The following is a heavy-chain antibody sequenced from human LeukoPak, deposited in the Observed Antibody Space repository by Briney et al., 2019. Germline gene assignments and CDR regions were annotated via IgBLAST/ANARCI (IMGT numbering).Heavy chain of an antibody. CDR2: INPNSGGT. D-gene: IGHD3-3*01. V-gene: IGHV1-2*02. Sequence: ASVKVSCKASGYTFTGYYMHWVRQAPGQGLEWMGWINPNSGGTNYAQKFQGRVTMTRDTSISTAYMELSRLRSDDTAVYYCARVLTIFAQGEGCWGQGTPVTVSS. CDR1: GYTFTGYY. J-gene: IGHJ4*02. CDR3: ARVLTIFAQGEGC.